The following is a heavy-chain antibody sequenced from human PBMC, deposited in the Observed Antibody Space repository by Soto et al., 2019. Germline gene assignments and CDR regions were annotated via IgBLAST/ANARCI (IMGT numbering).Heavy chain of an antibody. CDR3: TTLGPS. Sequence: EVQLVESGGGLVKPGRSLRLSCTASGFTFSDAWMNWVRQAPGKGLEWVGHVKTKADGGTTEYAAFVNGRFTISRDDSINTLFLDMTDLRTEDTAMYYCTTLGPSWGKGTLVTVSS. CDR1: GFTFSDAW. J-gene: IGHJ5*02. CDR2: VKTKADGGTT. V-gene: IGHV3-15*07.